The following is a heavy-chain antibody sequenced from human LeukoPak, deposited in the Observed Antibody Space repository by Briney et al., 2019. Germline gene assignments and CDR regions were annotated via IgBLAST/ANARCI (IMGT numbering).Heavy chain of an antibody. CDR3: ARDKWGIAAAGFDP. CDR1: GFTFSSYS. Sequence: GGSLRLSCAASGFTFSSYSMNWVRQAPGKGLEWVSSISSSSSYIYYADSVKGRFTISRDNAKNSLYLQMNSLRAEDTAVYYCARDKWGIAAAGFDPWGQGTLVTVSS. D-gene: IGHD6-13*01. V-gene: IGHV3-21*01. CDR2: ISSSSSYI. J-gene: IGHJ5*02.